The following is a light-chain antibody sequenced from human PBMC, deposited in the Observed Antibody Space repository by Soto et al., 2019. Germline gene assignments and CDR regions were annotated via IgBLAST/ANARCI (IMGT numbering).Light chain of an antibody. J-gene: IGLJ2*01. CDR3: QVWDSTTAVL. CDR2: RDY. CDR1: NIGSKS. Sequence: SYELTQPLSVSVALGQTARITCGGSNIGSKSVHWYQKRPGQAPVVVMYRDYHRPSEIPERFSGSNSGNTATLTISRAQAGDEADYYCQVWDSTTAVLFGGGTNVTVL. V-gene: IGLV3-9*01.